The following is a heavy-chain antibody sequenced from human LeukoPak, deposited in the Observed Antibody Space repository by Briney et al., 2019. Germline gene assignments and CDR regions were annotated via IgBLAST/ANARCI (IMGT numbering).Heavy chain of an antibody. D-gene: IGHD4-11*01. CDR1: GGSITSSSYY. V-gene: IGHV4-39*07. J-gene: IGHJ5*02. CDR2: IYYSGST. Sequence: PSQTLSLTCTVSGGSITSSSYYWGWISQPPGKGLEWIGSIYYSGSTYYNPSLKSRVTISVDTSKNQFSLKLSSLTAADTAVYYCARDPYSNYVWFDPWGQGTLVTVSS. CDR3: ARDPYSNYVWFDP.